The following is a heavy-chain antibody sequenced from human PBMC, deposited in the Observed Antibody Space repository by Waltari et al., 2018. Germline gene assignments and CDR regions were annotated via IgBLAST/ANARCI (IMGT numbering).Heavy chain of an antibody. CDR3: ANPTIIYYDSSGYYCVTSNAFDI. CDR1: GFTFSSYG. J-gene: IGHJ3*02. CDR2: ISSSSSYI. V-gene: IGHV3-21*01. Sequence: VQLVESGGGVVQPGRSLRLSCAASGFTFSSYGMHWVRQAPGKGLEWVSSISSSSSYIYYADSVKGRFTISRDNAKNSLYLQMNSLRAEDTAVYYCANPTIIYYDSSGYYCVTSNAFDIWGQGTMVTVSS. D-gene: IGHD3-22*01.